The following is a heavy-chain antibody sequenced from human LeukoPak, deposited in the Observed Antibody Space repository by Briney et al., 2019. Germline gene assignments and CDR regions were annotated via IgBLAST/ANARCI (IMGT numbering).Heavy chain of an antibody. Sequence: SVKVSCKASGGTFSSYAISWVRQAPGQGLEWMGGIIPIFGTANYAQKFQGRVTITAGKSTSTAYMELSSLRSEDTAVYYCARERDDAFDIWGQGTMVTVSS. CDR1: GGTFSSYA. V-gene: IGHV1-69*06. CDR3: ARERDDAFDI. CDR2: IIPIFGTA. J-gene: IGHJ3*02.